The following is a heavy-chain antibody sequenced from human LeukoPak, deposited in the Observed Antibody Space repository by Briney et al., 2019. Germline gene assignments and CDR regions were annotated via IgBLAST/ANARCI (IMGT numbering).Heavy chain of an antibody. J-gene: IGHJ4*02. CDR3: ARVQEGYHGDPFDY. Sequence: GASVKVACKASGYTFTSYGISWVRQAPGQGLEWMGWISAYNGNTNYAQKLQGRVTMTTDTSTSTAYMELRSLRSDDTAVYYCARVQEGYHGDPFDYWGQGTLVTVSS. V-gene: IGHV1-18*01. CDR1: GYTFTSYG. CDR2: ISAYNGNT. D-gene: IGHD4-17*01.